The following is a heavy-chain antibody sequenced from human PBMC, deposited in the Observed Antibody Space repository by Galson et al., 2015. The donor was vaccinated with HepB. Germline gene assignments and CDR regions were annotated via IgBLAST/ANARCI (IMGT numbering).Heavy chain of an antibody. V-gene: IGHV3-23*01. CDR3: AKGGIQLWSDGGYFDY. CDR2: ISGSGGST. D-gene: IGHD5-18*01. Sequence: SLRLSCVAFGFTFSSYAMSWVRQAPGKGLEWVSAISGSGGSTYYADSVKGRFTISRDNSKNTLYLQMNSLRAEDTAVYYCAKGGIQLWSDGGYFDYWGQGTLVTVSS. CDR1: GFTFSSYA. J-gene: IGHJ4*02.